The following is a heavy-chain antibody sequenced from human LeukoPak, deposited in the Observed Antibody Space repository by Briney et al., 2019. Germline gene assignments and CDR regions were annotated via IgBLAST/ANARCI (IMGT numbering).Heavy chain of an antibody. CDR1: GYIFTGYY. D-gene: IGHD3-10*01. CDR2: INPNSGGT. CDR3: ASSQITMVRGVTFDY. Sequence: ASVKVSCKASGYIFTGYYMHWVRQAPGQGLEWMGWINPNSGGTNYAQKFQGRVTMTRDTSISTAYMELSRLRSDDTAVYYCASSQITMVRGVTFDYWGQGTLVTVSS. V-gene: IGHV1-2*02. J-gene: IGHJ4*02.